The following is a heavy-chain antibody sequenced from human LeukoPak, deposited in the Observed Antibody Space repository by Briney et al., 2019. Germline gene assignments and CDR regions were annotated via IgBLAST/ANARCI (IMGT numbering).Heavy chain of an antibody. Sequence: GGSLRLSCAASGFTVSSNYMSWVRQAPGKGLEWVSVIYSGGSTYYADSVKGRFTISRDNAKNSLYLQMNSLRAEDTAVCYCARETVPDYYFDYWGQGTLVTVSS. CDR3: ARETVPDYYFDY. J-gene: IGHJ4*02. CDR2: IYSGGST. CDR1: GFTVSSNY. V-gene: IGHV3-53*01.